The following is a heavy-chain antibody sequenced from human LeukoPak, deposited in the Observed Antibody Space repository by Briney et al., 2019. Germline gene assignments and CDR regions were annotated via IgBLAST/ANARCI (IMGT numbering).Heavy chain of an antibody. CDR1: GGTFSSYA. Sequence: GASVKVSCKASGGTFSSYAISWVRQAPGQGLEWMGRIIPIFGTANYAQKFQGRVTITADESTSTAYMELSSLRSEDTAVYYCARDPGGYCSSTSCYAASGDAFDIWGQGTMVTVSS. CDR2: IIPIFGTA. CDR3: ARDPGGYCSSTSCYAASGDAFDI. D-gene: IGHD2-2*01. J-gene: IGHJ3*02. V-gene: IGHV1-69*15.